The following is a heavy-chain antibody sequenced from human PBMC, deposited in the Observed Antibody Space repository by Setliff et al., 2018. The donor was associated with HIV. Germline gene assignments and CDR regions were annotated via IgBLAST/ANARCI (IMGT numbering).Heavy chain of an antibody. D-gene: IGHD1-1*01. J-gene: IGHJ6*02. V-gene: IGHV4-61*09. CDR1: GGSISSGDYY. Sequence: SETLSLTCTVSGGSISSGDYYWSWIRQPPGKGLEWIGHIYTTGRTNYNPSLQSRITISMDTSKNQFSLTLSSVTAADTAIYFCMRDGSRTTGMTGYYYGVDVWGQGTTVTVSS. CDR2: IYTTGRT. CDR3: MRDGSRTTGMTGYYYGVDV.